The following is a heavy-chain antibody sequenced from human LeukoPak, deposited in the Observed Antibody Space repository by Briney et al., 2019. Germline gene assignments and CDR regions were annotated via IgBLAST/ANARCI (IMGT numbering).Heavy chain of an antibody. V-gene: IGHV4/OR15-8*01. CDR2: VYHSGGA. J-gene: IGHJ4*01. CDR3: AYNRNFALDN. Sequence: SETLSLSCAVSGASIASHSWWSWVRQPPGKGLEWIGEVYHSGGANYKPSLKSRVTISVDTSRNHFSLKLTSVTAADTAVYFCAYNRNFALDNWGQGTLVTVSS. CDR1: GASIASHSW. D-gene: IGHD1-14*01.